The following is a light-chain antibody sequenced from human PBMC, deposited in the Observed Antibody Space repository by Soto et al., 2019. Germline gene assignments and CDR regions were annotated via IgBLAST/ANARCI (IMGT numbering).Light chain of an antibody. J-gene: IGKJ1*01. V-gene: IGKV3-15*01. CDR2: DAS. CDR1: QSVSNK. Sequence: EIVMTQSPATLSVSPGERATLSCRASQSVSNKLAWYQQKPGQAPRLLIYDASIRATGVPARFGGSGSGTEFALTISSLQSEDFAVYYCQQYNGWRTFGPGTKVEIK. CDR3: QQYNGWRT.